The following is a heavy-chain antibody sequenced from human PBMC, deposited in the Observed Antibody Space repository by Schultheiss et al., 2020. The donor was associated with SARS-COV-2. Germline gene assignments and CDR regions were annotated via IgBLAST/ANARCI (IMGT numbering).Heavy chain of an antibody. J-gene: IGHJ4*02. Sequence: GGSLRLSCAVSGMTFSDYAMSWVRQAPGKGLEWVSAISGSGGSTYYADSVKGRFTISRDNSKNTLYLQMNSLRAEDTAVYYCAKVGPFDSLDYWGQGTLVTVSS. CDR3: AKVGPFDSLDY. V-gene: IGHV3-23*01. CDR2: ISGSGGST. CDR1: GMTFSDYA.